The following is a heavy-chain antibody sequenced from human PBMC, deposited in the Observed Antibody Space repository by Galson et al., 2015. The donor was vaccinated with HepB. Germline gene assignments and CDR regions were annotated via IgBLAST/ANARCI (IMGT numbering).Heavy chain of an antibody. V-gene: IGHV1-18*01. J-gene: IGHJ4*02. CDR3: ARDLAYSSGWLLFDY. D-gene: IGHD6-19*01. CDR2: ISAYNGNT. CDR1: GYTFTSYG. Sequence: SVKVSCKASGYTFTSYGISWVRRAPGQGLEWMGWISAYNGNTNYAQKLQGRVTMTTDTSTSTAYMELRSLRSDDTAVYYCARDLAYSSGWLLFDYWGQGTLVTVSS.